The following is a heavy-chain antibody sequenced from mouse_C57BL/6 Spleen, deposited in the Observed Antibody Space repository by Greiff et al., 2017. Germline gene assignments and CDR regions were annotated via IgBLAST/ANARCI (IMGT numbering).Heavy chain of an antibody. CDR2: IDPSDSYT. D-gene: IGHD1-2*01. V-gene: IGHV1-50*01. J-gene: IGHJ2*01. CDR3: ARHGRADY. Sequence: QVQLQQPGAELVKPGASVKLSCKASGYTFTSYWMQWVKQRPGQGLEWIGEIDPSDSYTNYTQKFKGKATLTVDTSSSTAYMQLSSLTSEDSAVYYCARHGRADYWGQGTTLTVSS. CDR1: GYTFTSYW.